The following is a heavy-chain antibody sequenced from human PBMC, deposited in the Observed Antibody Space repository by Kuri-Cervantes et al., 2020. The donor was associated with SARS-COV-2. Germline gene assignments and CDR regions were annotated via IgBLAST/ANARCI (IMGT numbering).Heavy chain of an antibody. D-gene: IGHD3-22*01. V-gene: IGHV3-74*01. CDR2: INSDGSST. J-gene: IGHJ6*02. CDR1: GFTFSSYW. Sequence: GESPKISCAASGFTFSSYWMHWVRQAPGKGLVWVSRINSDGSSTSYADSVKGRFTISRDNAKNTLYLQMNSLRAEDTAVYYRARGGYYSYYYYGMDVWGQGTTVTVSS. CDR3: ARGGYYSYYYYGMDV.